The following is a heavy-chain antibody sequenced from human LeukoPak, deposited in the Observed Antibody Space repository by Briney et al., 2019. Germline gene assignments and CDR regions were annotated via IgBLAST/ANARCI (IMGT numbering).Heavy chain of an antibody. J-gene: IGHJ4*02. CDR3: TRDEEGASREFDY. Sequence: GGSLRLSCAASGFTFGNYAMNWVRQAPGKGLEWVSYISSSGSNIKYADSVKGRFTISRDNAKNSLYLQMNSLRVEDTAVYYCTRDEEGASREFDYWGQGALVTVSS. D-gene: IGHD1-26*01. CDR1: GFTFGNYA. V-gene: IGHV3-48*04. CDR2: ISSSGSNI.